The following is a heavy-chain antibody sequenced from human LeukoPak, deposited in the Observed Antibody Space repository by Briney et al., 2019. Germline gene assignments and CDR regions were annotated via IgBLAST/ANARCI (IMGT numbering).Heavy chain of an antibody. CDR1: GGXISSSNYY. D-gene: IGHD1-14*01. J-gene: IGHJ6*02. CDR2: IYYSGST. CDR3: ARHNGMYYYYYGLDV. Sequence: SETLSLTCTVSGGXISSSNYYWGWIRQPPGKGLEWIGSIYYSGSTNYNPSLKSRVTISVDTSKNQYSLKLSSVTAADTAVYYCARHNGMYYYYYGLDVWGQGTTVTVSS. V-gene: IGHV4-39*01.